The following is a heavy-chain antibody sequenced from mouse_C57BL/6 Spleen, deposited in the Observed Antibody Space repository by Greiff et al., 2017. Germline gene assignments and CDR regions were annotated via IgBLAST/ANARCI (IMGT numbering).Heavy chain of an antibody. V-gene: IGHV1-82*01. CDR3: ANLNWDGGLAY. D-gene: IGHD4-1*01. Sequence: VMLVESGPELVKPGASVKISCKASGYAFSSSWMNWVKQRPGKGLEWIGRIYPGDGDTNYNGKFKGKATLTADQSSSTAYMQLSSLTSEDAAVYFCANLNWDGGLAYWGQGTLVTVSA. J-gene: IGHJ3*01. CDR1: GYAFSSSW. CDR2: IYPGDGDT.